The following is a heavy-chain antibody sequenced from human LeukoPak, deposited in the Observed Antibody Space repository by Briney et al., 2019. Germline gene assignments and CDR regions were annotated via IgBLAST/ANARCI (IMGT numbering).Heavy chain of an antibody. Sequence: PGGSLRLSCAASGFTFSSYGMHWVRQAPGKGLEWVAYIRYDGSNKHYADSVKGRYTISRDNPKTTLYLQMNSLRAEDTAVYYCARGGSYLSAFDIWGQGTMVTVSS. CDR3: ARGGSYLSAFDI. J-gene: IGHJ3*02. CDR1: GFTFSSYG. CDR2: IRYDGSNK. D-gene: IGHD1-26*01. V-gene: IGHV3-30*02.